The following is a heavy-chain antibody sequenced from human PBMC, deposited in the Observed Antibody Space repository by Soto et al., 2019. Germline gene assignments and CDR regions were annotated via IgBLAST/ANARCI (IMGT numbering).Heavy chain of an antibody. J-gene: IGHJ6*02. CDR2: IYYSGST. CDR1: GASMNNYY. D-gene: IGHD6-25*01. CDR3: ARWHSSSGYYGMDV. Sequence: PSETLSLTCTVSGASMNNYYWSWIRQPPGKGLEWIAYIYYSGSTNYNPFFKSRVIVSVDTSRNQFSLKLSSLTAADTAVYYCARWHSSSGYYGMDVWGQGTTVTVSS. V-gene: IGHV4-59*01.